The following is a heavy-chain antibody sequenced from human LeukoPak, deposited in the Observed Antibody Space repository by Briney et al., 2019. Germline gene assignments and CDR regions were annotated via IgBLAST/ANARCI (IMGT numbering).Heavy chain of an antibody. V-gene: IGHV4-39*07. D-gene: IGHD3-3*01. CDR3: ARVGIVGVPMDV. Sequence: SETLSLTCTVSGGSISSSSYYWGWIRQPPGKGLEWIGIIYYSGSNYYNPSLKSRVTISVDTSKNQFSLKVSSVTAADTAVYYCARVGIVGVPMDVWGKGTTVTVSS. CDR2: IYYSGSN. CDR1: GGSISSSSYY. J-gene: IGHJ6*03.